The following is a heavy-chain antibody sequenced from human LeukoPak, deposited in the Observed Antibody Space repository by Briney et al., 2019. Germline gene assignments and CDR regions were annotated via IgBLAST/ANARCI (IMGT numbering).Heavy chain of an antibody. CDR3: AKGLWGPDAFDI. J-gene: IGHJ3*02. CDR1: GFTFSSYA. D-gene: IGHD7-27*01. V-gene: IGHV3-23*01. CDR2: ISGSGGST. Sequence: GGSLRLSCAASGFTFSSYAMSWVRQAPGKGLEWVSAISGSGGSTYYADSVKGRFTIPRDNSKNTLYLQMNSLRAEDTAVYYCAKGLWGPDAFDIWGQGTMVTVSS.